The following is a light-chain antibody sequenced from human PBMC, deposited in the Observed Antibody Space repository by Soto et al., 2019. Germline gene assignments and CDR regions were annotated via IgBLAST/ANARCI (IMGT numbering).Light chain of an antibody. Sequence: QSALTQPASVSGSPGQSITISCTGTSRDVGNYNYVSWYQLHPGKAPKLMIFEVTSRPSGVSDRFSGSKSGMTASLTISGRQPEDEADYFCASYKCANTLVVFGTGTKVTVL. CDR1: SRDVGNYNY. J-gene: IGLJ1*01. CDR3: ASYKCANTLVV. V-gene: IGLV2-14*01. CDR2: EVT.